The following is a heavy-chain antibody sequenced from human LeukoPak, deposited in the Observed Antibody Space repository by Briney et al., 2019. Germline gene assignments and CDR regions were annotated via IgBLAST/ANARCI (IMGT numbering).Heavy chain of an antibody. CDR1: GDSINSLDL. Sequence: SETLSLTCTVSGDSINSLDLWSWVRQPPGKGLECIGEMYLSGPTHSNPSVKSRVTISIDKSKNQFFLNLSSVTAADTAVYYCAGLVGRYSSGLYYYYFDYWGQGTLVTVSS. V-gene: IGHV4-4*02. CDR3: AGLVGRYSSGLYYYYFDY. D-gene: IGHD3-22*01. J-gene: IGHJ4*02. CDR2: MYLSGPT.